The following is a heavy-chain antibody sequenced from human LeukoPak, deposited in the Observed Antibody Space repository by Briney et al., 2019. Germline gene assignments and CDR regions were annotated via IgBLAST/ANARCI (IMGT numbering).Heavy chain of an antibody. D-gene: IGHD4-17*01. CDR3: ARILVSGDPAGFDY. CDR2: ISSSSSYI. Sequence: PGGSLRLSCAASGFTFSSYSMNWVRQAPGKGLEWVSSISSSSSYIYYADSVKGRFTISRDNAKNSLYLQMNSLRAEDTAVYYCARILVSGDPAGFDYWGQGTLVTVSS. J-gene: IGHJ4*02. CDR1: GFTFSSYS. V-gene: IGHV3-21*01.